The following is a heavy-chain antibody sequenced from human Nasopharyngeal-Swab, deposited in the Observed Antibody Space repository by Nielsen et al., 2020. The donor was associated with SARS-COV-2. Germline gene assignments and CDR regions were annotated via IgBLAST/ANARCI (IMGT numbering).Heavy chain of an antibody. CDR1: CGSISTYY. D-gene: IGHD3-22*01. Sequence: SETLSLTCTVSCGSISTYYWSWIRQPPGKGLEWIGYIHSSGTPNYNPSLKSRVTISVDTSKNQFSLKLSSVTAADTAVYYCARDHSYYDSNGYYFDYWGLGTLVTVSS. CDR2: IHSSGTP. V-gene: IGHV4-59*01. J-gene: IGHJ4*02. CDR3: ARDHSYYDSNGYYFDY.